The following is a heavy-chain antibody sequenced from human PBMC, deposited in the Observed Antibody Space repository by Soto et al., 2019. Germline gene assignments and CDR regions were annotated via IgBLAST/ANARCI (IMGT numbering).Heavy chain of an antibody. CDR2: ISGSGGST. CDR1: GFTFSSYA. V-gene: IGHV3-23*01. CDR3: AKDPLPRGYSYGFPSSPWYSDY. Sequence: GGSLRLSCAASGFTFSSYAMSWVRQAPGKGLEWVSAISGSGGSTYYADSVKGRFTTSRDNSKNTPYLQMNSLRAEDTAVYYCAKDPLPRGYSYGFPSSPWYSDYWGQGTLVTVSS. J-gene: IGHJ4*02. D-gene: IGHD5-18*01.